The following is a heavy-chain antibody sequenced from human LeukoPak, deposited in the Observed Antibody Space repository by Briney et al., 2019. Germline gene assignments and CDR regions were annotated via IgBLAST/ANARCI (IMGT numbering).Heavy chain of an antibody. Sequence: GSLRPSCAASGFTFSTYEMNWVHPAPGKGLEWVSFINSNEITMYYADSVKGRFTISRDNAKNSLYLQMNSLRAEDTAVYYCARARYCSGGNCYRSFDYWGQGTLVTVSS. D-gene: IGHD2-15*01. CDR3: ARARYCSGGNCYRSFDY. V-gene: IGHV3-48*03. CDR1: GFTFSTYE. J-gene: IGHJ4*02. CDR2: INSNEITM.